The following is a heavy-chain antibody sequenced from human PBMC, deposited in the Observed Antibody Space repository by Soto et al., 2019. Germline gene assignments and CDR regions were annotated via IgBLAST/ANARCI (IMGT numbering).Heavy chain of an antibody. CDR2: IVVGSGNT. J-gene: IGHJ4*02. CDR3: AADFEYSSSSFPDY. D-gene: IGHD6-6*01. CDR1: GFTFTSSA. V-gene: IGHV1-58*01. Sequence: GASVKVSCKASGFTFTSSAVQWVRQARGQRLEWIGWIVVGSGNTNYAQKFQERVTITRDMSTSTAYMELSSLRSEDTAVYYCAADFEYSSSSFPDYWGQGTLVTVS.